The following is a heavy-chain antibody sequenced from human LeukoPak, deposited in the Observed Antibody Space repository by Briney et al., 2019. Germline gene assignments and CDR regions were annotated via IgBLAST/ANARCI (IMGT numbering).Heavy chain of an antibody. V-gene: IGHV3-23*01. D-gene: IGHD2-15*01. CDR2: ISGSGGST. Sequence: GGSLRLSCAASGFTFSSYAMSWVRQAPGKGLEWVSAISGSGGSTYYADSVKGRFTISRDNSKNTLYLQMNSLRAEDTAVYYCAKQLGYCSGGSCYFPYWGQGTLVTVSS. CDR1: GFTFSSYA. J-gene: IGHJ4*02. CDR3: AKQLGYCSGGSCYFPY.